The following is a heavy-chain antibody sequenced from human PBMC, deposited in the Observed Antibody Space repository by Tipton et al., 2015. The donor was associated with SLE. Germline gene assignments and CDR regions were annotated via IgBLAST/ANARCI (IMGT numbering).Heavy chain of an antibody. Sequence: TLSLTCTVSGGSVSSSSKYWAWIRQPPGKGLEWIGSIYYTGTTTYYNSFLKSRVTMSVDTSKNQFSLKLSSVTAADTAVYYCARRRGSSWYEDYFDYWGQGTLVTVSS. V-gene: IGHV4-39*07. D-gene: IGHD6-13*01. CDR1: GGSVSSSSKY. J-gene: IGHJ4*02. CDR2: IYYTGTTT. CDR3: ARRRGSSWYEDYFDY.